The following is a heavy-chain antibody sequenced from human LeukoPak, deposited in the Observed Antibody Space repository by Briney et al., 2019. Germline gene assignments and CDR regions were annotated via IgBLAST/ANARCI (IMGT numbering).Heavy chain of an antibody. V-gene: IGHV5-10-1*01. CDR2: IVPSDSDT. CDR3: ARMEATTQFDY. Sequence: GESLRISCKASGYSFTSYWITWVRQMPGKGLEWMGKIVPSDSDTNYSPSFRGHVTISADKSISTAYLQWSSLKASDTAIYYCARMEATTQFDYWGQGILVTVSS. J-gene: IGHJ4*02. CDR1: GYSFTSYW. D-gene: IGHD5-12*01.